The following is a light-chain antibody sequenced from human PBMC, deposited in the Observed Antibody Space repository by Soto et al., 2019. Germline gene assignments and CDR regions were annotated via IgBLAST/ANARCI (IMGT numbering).Light chain of an antibody. Sequence: QSVLNQPPSASGAPGQSVTISRTGNSSDVFAYNYVSWYQQLPGKAPKLIIYEVSKRPSGVPDRFSGSKSGNTASLTVSGLQAEDEADYYCTSYAGTYSFFYVFGTGTKVTVL. CDR2: EVS. CDR3: TSYAGTYSFFYV. V-gene: IGLV2-8*01. CDR1: SSDVFAYNY. J-gene: IGLJ1*01.